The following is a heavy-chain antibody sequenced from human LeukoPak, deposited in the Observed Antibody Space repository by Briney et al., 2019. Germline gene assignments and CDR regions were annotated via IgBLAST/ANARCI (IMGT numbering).Heavy chain of an antibody. D-gene: IGHD3-22*01. CDR3: ARGRSLFDSSGYYPNLPFDY. V-gene: IGHV1-69*13. CDR2: IIPIFGTA. Sequence: SVKVSCKASGGTFSSYAISWVRQAPGQGLEWMGGIIPIFGTANYAQKFQGRVTITADESTSTAYMELSSLRSEDTAVYYCARGRSLFDSSGYYPNLPFDYWGQGTLVTVSS. CDR1: GGTFSSYA. J-gene: IGHJ4*02.